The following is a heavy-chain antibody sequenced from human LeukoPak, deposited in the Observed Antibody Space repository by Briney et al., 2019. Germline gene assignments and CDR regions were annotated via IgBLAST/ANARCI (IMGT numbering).Heavy chain of an antibody. D-gene: IGHD2-15*01. V-gene: IGHV4-39*01. Sequence: SETLSLTCTVSGGSISRNIYYWAWIRQPPGKGLEWIGTIYFSGSTYYNPSLKSRVTISVDTSKNQFSLKLTSVTAADTAVYYCARLGYCSGGSCHHDYWGQGTLVTVSS. CDR3: ARLGYCSGGSCHHDY. J-gene: IGHJ4*02. CDR1: GGSISRNIYY. CDR2: IYFSGST.